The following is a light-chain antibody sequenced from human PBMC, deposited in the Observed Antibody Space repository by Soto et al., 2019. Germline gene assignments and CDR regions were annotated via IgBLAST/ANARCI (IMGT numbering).Light chain of an antibody. CDR3: QQYGASPWT. J-gene: IGKJ1*01. CDR2: DTS. CDR1: QSVGSSH. Sequence: EVELTQSPGTLSLSPGERATLSCRASQSVGSSHLAWYQQKRGQAPRLLIYDTSTRATGIPDRFSGSGSGTDFTLTISRLEPEDFAVYHCQQYGASPWTFGQGTKVEVK. V-gene: IGKV3-20*01.